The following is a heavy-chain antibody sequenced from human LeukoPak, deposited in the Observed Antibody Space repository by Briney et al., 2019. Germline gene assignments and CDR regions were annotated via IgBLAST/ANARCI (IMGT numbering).Heavy chain of an antibody. CDR1: GYTFTSYD. J-gene: IGHJ6*02. D-gene: IGHD5-18*01. CDR2: MNPNSGNT. V-gene: IGHV1-8*01. Sequence: ASVKVSCTASGYTFTSYDINWVRQATGQGLEWMGWMNPNSGNTGYAQKFQGRVTMTRNTSISTAYMELSSLRSEDTAVYYCARGRETWIQLWPTYYYYGMDVWGQGTTVTVSS. CDR3: ARGRETWIQLWPTYYYYGMDV.